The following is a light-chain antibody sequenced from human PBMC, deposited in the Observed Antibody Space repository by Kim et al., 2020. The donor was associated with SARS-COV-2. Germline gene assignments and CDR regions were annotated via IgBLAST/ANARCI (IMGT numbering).Light chain of an antibody. Sequence: QSALTQPASVSGSPGQSITISCTGTSSDVGSYNLVSWYQQHPGKAPKLMIYDVSKRPSGVSNRFSGSKSGNTAALTISGLQAEDEADYYCCSYAGSSTYGVFGGGTKLTVL. CDR2: DVS. CDR3: CSYAGSSTYGV. CDR1: SSDVGSYNL. J-gene: IGLJ2*01. V-gene: IGLV2-23*02.